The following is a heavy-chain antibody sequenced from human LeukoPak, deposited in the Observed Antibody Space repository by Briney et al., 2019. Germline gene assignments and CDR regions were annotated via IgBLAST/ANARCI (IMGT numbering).Heavy chain of an antibody. CDR1: GFTFSSYA. CDR2: ISSNGGRT. CDR3: VKGITMIAKLPLDY. D-gene: IGHD3-22*01. Sequence: PGGSLRLSCSASGFTFSSYAMHWVRQAPGKGLEYVSGISSNGGRTYYADLVKGRFTISRDNSKNTLYLQMNSLRAEDTAVYYCVKGITMIAKLPLDYWGQGTLVTVSS. J-gene: IGHJ4*02. V-gene: IGHV3-64D*09.